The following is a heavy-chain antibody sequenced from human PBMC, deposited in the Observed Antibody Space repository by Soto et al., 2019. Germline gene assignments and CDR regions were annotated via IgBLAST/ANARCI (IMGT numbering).Heavy chain of an antibody. CDR1: GHSISSGSY. CDR2: IYHGGTT. Sequence: SETLSLTCTVSGHSISSGSYWAWIRQPPGKGPEWIASIYHGGTTFYNPSLKSRITISVDTSNNQFSLKLTSVTAADTAVYYCARVHVMVVAGSTFDYWGHGTPVTVSS. J-gene: IGHJ4*01. D-gene: IGHD6-19*01. CDR3: ARVHVMVVAGSTFDY. V-gene: IGHV4-38-2*02.